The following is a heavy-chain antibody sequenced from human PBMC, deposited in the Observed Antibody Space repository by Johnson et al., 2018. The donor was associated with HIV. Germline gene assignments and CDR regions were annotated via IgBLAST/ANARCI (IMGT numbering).Heavy chain of an antibody. CDR2: IKQDGSEK. D-gene: IGHD1-26*01. V-gene: IGHV3-7*03. J-gene: IGHJ3*02. Sequence: VQLVESGGGVVQPGRSLRLSCAASGFTFSSYAMHWVRQAPGQGLEWVANIKQDGSEKYYVAAVKGRFTISRDNAKNSLYLQMNSLRAEDTALYYCARELIVGATNAFDIWGQGTMVTVSS. CDR3: ARELIVGATNAFDI. CDR1: GFTFSSYA.